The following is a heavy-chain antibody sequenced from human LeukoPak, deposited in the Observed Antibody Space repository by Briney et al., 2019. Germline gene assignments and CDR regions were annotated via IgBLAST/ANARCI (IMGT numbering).Heavy chain of an antibody. CDR2: IIPIFGTA. J-gene: IGHJ4*02. CDR3: ARGTGYCSSTSCYTFDY. Sequence: SVKVSCKASGGTFIGYAISWVRQAPGQGLEWMGGIIPIFGTAKYAQKFQGRVTITADESTSTAYMELSSLRSEDTAVYYCARGTGYCSSTSCYTFDYWGQGTLVTVSS. V-gene: IGHV1-69*13. D-gene: IGHD2-2*02. CDR1: GGTFIGYA.